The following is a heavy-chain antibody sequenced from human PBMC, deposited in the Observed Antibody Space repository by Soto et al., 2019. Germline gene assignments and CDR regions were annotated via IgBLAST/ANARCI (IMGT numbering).Heavy chain of an antibody. Sequence: PGGSLRLSCSASGFSFSSYAMHWVRQAPGKGLEYVSAISSNGGSTYYADSVKGRFTISRDNSKNTLYLQMSSLRAEDTAVYYCVKSKIHDFYCSGGSCYSSLKAFDIWGQGTMVTVSS. V-gene: IGHV3-64D*08. CDR2: ISSNGGST. D-gene: IGHD2-15*01. J-gene: IGHJ3*02. CDR3: VKSKIHDFYCSGGSCYSSLKAFDI. CDR1: GFSFSSYA.